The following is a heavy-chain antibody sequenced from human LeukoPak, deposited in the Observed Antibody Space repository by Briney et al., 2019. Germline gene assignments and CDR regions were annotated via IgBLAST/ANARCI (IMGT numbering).Heavy chain of an antibody. D-gene: IGHD3-9*01. CDR2: ISGSGSSI. CDR1: GFTFSSYE. V-gene: IGHV3-48*03. Sequence: PGGSLRLSCAASGFTFSSYEMNWVRQAPGKGLEWVSYISGSGSSIYYVDSVKGGFTISRDNAKNSLYLQMNSLRAEDTAIYYCARRRTGILSPWGQGTLVTVSS. CDR3: ARRRTGILSP. J-gene: IGHJ5*02.